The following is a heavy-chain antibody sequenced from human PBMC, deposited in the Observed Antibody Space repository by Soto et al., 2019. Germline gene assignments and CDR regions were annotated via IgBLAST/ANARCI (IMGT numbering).Heavy chain of an antibody. CDR1: GGSISGYY. J-gene: IGHJ4*02. D-gene: IGHD1-26*01. V-gene: IGHV4-59*01. CDR2: IFYSGST. Sequence: PSETLSLTCTVSGGSISGYYWSWIRQPPGKGLEWIGYIFYSGSTNYNPSLKSRVTMSVDTSKNQFSLKVNSVTAADTAVYYCARRGSYGRFIAYWGEGNLVPVS. CDR3: ARRGSYGRFIAY.